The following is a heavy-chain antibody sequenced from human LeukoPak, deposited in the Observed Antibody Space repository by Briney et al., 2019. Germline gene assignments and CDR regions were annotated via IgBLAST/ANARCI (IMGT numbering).Heavy chain of an antibody. CDR2: IYYSWST. D-gene: IGHD3-3*01. Sequence: SETMSLTCTVSARSISSYYWSWIRQRPGTGMERSGDIYYSWSTNYNHSLARRVTITVDTSKNRFSLKLSSVTAGDTAVYYCASLDFWSGYLSLEGDAFDIWGQGTMVTVSS. CDR1: ARSISSYY. J-gene: IGHJ3*02. V-gene: IGHV4-59*01. CDR3: ASLDFWSGYLSLEGDAFDI.